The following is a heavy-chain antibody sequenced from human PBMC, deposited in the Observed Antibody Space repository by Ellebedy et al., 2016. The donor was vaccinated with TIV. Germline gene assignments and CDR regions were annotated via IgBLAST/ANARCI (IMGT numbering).Heavy chain of an antibody. Sequence: PGGSLRLSCAASGFTFSSYEMNWVRQAPGKGLEWVSYISASSSTIYYAASVKGRFTISRDEAKNSLFRQMSSRRSEDTSTYYCAKSGVNPDLHYYVMDVWGQGTTVTVSS. CDR2: ISASSSTI. J-gene: IGHJ6*02. CDR3: AKSGVNPDLHYYVMDV. V-gene: IGHV3-48*03. D-gene: IGHD4-23*01. CDR1: GFTFSSYE.